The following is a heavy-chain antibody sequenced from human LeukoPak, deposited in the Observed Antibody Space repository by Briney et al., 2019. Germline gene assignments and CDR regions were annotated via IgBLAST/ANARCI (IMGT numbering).Heavy chain of an antibody. Sequence: PSETLSLTCTVSGGSISSSSYYWGWIRQPPGKGLEWIGSTHYSGSTYYNPSLKSRVTISVDTSKNQFSLKLSSVTAADTAVYYCARARYANAWYAFDIWGHGTMVTVSS. CDR3: ARARYANAWYAFDI. CDR2: THYSGST. V-gene: IGHV4-39*01. J-gene: IGHJ3*02. CDR1: GGSISSSSYY. D-gene: IGHD2-2*01.